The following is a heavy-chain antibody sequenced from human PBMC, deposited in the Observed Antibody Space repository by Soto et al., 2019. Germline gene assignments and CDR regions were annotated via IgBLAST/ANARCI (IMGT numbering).Heavy chain of an antibody. CDR1: GYTFTSYA. J-gene: IGHJ6*02. D-gene: IGHD3-3*01. V-gene: IGHV1-3*01. CDR3: ARSYDFWSGGGMDV. CDR2: INAGNGNT. Sequence: ASVKVSCKASGYTFTSYAMHWVRQAPGQRLEWMGWINAGNGNTKYSQKFQGRVTITRDTSASTAYMELSSLRSEDTVVYYCARSYDFWSGGGMDVWGQGTTVTVSS.